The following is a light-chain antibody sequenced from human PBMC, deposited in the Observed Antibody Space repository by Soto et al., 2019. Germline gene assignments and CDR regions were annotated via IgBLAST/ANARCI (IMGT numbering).Light chain of an antibody. J-gene: IGKJ5*01. CDR3: QQYDDLPSIT. Sequence: DSQMTQSPSSLSASIGDRVTITCPASQDIGNSLNWYQQLPGKPPKLLIYGATNLEAGVPLRFSGRGSGTHFTFTIASLEPEDIATYSCQQYDDLPSITFGQGTRLEI. CDR1: QDIGNS. CDR2: GAT. V-gene: IGKV1-33*01.